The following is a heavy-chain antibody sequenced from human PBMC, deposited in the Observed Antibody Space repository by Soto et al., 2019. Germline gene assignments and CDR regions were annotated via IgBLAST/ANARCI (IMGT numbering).Heavy chain of an antibody. CDR2: IYHSGST. Sequence: SETLSLTCAVSGYSISSGYYWGWIRQPPGKGLEWIGSIYHSGSTYYNPSLKSRVTISVDTSKNQFSLKLSSVTAADTAVYYCASWGGIAVAGLSFWGQGTLVT. CDR1: GYSISSGYY. D-gene: IGHD6-19*01. V-gene: IGHV4-38-2*01. CDR3: ASWGGIAVAGLSF. J-gene: IGHJ4*02.